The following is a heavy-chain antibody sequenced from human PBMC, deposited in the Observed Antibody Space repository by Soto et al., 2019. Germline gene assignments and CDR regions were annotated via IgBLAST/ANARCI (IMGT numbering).Heavy chain of an antibody. CDR1: GYTFTSYG. CDR3: ARVSPCSGGSCGMDV. Sequence: QVQLVQSGAEVKKPGASVKVSCKASGYTFTSYGISWVRQAPGQGLEWMGWISAYNGNTNYAQKLQGRVTMTTDTATSTAYMERRSPRSDETAVYYCARVSPCSGGSCGMDVWGQGSTVTVSS. J-gene: IGHJ6*02. D-gene: IGHD2-15*01. CDR2: ISAYNGNT. V-gene: IGHV1-18*01.